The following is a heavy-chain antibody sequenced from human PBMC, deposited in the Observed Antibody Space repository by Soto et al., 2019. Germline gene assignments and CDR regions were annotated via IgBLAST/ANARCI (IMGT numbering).Heavy chain of an antibody. J-gene: IGHJ5*02. CDR1: GDSISSGDYY. D-gene: IGHD5-12*01. CDR2: IYYSGST. CDR3: ARAGVATIYPGNNWFDP. Sequence: SETLSLTCTVSGDSISSGDYYWSWIRLPPGKGLEWIGYIYYSGSTYYNPSLKSRVTISVDTSKNQFSLNLSSVTAADTAMYYCARAGVATIYPGNNWFDPWGQGTLVTVS. V-gene: IGHV4-30-4*01.